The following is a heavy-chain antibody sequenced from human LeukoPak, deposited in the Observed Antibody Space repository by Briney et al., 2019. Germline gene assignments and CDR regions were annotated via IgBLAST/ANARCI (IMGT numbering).Heavy chain of an antibody. CDR2: INWNGGST. J-gene: IGHJ4*02. Sequence: PGGSLRLSCAASGFTFDDYGMSWVRQAPGKGLEWVSGINWNGGSTGYADSVKGRFTISRDNAKNSLYLQMNSLRAEDTALYYCARAISTVTTLSPAWGTYYFDYWGQGTLVTVSS. CDR1: GFTFDDYG. D-gene: IGHD4-17*01. V-gene: IGHV3-20*04. CDR3: ARAISTVTTLSPAWGTYYFDY.